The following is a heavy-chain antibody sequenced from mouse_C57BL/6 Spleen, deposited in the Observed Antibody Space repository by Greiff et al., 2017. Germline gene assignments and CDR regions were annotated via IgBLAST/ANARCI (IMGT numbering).Heavy chain of an antibody. CDR2: IDPSDSYT. Sequence: QVQLQQSGAELVMPGASVKLSCKASGYTFTSYWMHWVKQRPGQGLEWIGEIDPSDSYTNYNQKFKGKSTLTVDKSSSTAYMQLSSLTSEDSAVYYCARGGRDWGQGTSVTVSS. CDR1: GYTFTSYW. J-gene: IGHJ4*01. CDR3: ARGGRD. V-gene: IGHV1-69*01.